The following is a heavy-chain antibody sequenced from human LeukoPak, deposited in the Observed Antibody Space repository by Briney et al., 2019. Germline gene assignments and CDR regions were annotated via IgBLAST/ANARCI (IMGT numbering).Heavy chain of an antibody. CDR2: VIPIFGTA. CDR1: GGTFSSYA. Sequence: ASVKVSCKASGGTFSSYAISWVRQAPGQGLEWMGGVIPIFGTANYAQKFQGRVMITADESTSTAYMELSSLRSEDTAVYYCARVDTAMVTGAFDIWGQGTMVTVSS. CDR3: ARVDTAMVTGAFDI. V-gene: IGHV1-69*01. J-gene: IGHJ3*02. D-gene: IGHD5-18*01.